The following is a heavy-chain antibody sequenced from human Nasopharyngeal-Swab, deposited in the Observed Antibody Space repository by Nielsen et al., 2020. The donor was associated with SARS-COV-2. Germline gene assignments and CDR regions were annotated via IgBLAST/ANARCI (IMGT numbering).Heavy chain of an antibody. CDR2: IYTSGST. J-gene: IGHJ4*02. CDR3: ARERSGGSYYEDY. D-gene: IGHD1-26*01. V-gene: IGHV4-61*02. CDR1: GGSISSGSYY. Sequence: SETLSLTFTVSGGSISSGSYYWSWIRQPAGKGLEWVGRIYTSGSTNYNPSLKSRVTISVDTSKNQFSLKLSSVTAADTAVYYCARERSGGSYYEDYWGQGTLVTVSS.